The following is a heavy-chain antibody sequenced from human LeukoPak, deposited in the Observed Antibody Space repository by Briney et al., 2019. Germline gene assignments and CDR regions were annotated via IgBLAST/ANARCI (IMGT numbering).Heavy chain of an antibody. CDR3: AKRPPVGSGQGLDY. Sequence: PGGSLRLSCVASGFTFDDYAMHWVRQTPGKGLEWISLINGDGDTTYYADSVKGRFTISRDNSKNSLYLQMNSLRTEDTALYYCAKRPPVGSGQGLDYWGQGTLVTVSS. J-gene: IGHJ4*02. V-gene: IGHV3-43*02. CDR1: GFTFDDYA. D-gene: IGHD1-26*01. CDR2: INGDGDTT.